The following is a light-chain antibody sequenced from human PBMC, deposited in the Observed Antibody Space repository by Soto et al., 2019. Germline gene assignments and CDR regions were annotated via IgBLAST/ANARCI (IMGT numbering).Light chain of an antibody. V-gene: IGKV1-8*01. CDR3: QQSYDISPIT. J-gene: IGKJ5*01. CDR1: QGISSY. CDR2: AAS. Sequence: AIRMTQSPSSFSASTGDRVTITFRLSQGISSYLAWYQQKPGKAPKLLIYAASTLQSGVPSRFSGSGSGTDFTLTISCLQSEDFASYYCQQSYDISPITFGQGTRLEIK.